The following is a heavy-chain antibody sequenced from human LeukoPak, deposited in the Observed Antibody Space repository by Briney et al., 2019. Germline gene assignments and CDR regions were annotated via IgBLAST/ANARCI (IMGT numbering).Heavy chain of an antibody. CDR1: GGSISSYY. CDR2: IYYSGST. V-gene: IGHV4-59*08. Sequence: PSETLSLTCTVSGGSISSYYWSWIRQPPGKGLEWIGYIYYSGSTNYNPSLKSRVTISVDTSKNQFSLKLCSVTAADTAVYYCASANYYYYGMDVWGQGTTVTVSS. CDR3: ASANYYYYGMDV. J-gene: IGHJ6*02.